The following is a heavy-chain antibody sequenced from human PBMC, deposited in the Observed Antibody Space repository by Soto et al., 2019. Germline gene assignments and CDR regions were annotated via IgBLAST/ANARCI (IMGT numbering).Heavy chain of an antibody. CDR3: ARGSVGLAAASTCWFDP. CDR1: GGSISSYY. CDR2: IYYSGST. D-gene: IGHD6-13*01. V-gene: IGHV4-59*01. J-gene: IGHJ5*02. Sequence: SETLSLTCTVSGGSISSYYWSWIRQPPGKGLEWIGYIYYSGSTNYNPSLKSRVTISVDTSKNQFSLKLSSVTAADTAVYYCARGSVGLAAASTCWFDPWGQGTLVTVSS.